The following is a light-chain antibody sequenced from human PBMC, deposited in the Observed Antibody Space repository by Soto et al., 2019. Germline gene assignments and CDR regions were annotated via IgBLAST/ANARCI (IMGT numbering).Light chain of an antibody. Sequence: EIVLTQSPGTLSLSPGERATLSCRVSQSVSPYLAWYQHKPGQAPRLLIYGASSRATGIPDRFSGSGSGTDFTLTISRLEPEDFAVYFCQQYGSSPPVTFGPGTKVDIK. CDR2: GAS. V-gene: IGKV3-20*01. J-gene: IGKJ3*01. CDR3: QQYGSSPPVT. CDR1: QSVSPY.